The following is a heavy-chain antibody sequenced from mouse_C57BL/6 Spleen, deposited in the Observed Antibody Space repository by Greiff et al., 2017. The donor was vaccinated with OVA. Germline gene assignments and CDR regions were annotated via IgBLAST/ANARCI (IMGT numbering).Heavy chain of an antibody. CDR1: GFTFSDAC. V-gene: IGHV6-6*01. J-gene: IGHJ3*01. CDR3: PRHAYAYAD. CDR2: IRNKANNHAT. Sequence: EVKLVESGGCLVHPGRSMKLSCAVSGFTFSDACMDWVRQSPEKGLEWVAEIRNKANNHATYYAESVKGRFTISRDDSKSSVYLQMNSLRAEDTDIYYYPRHAYAYADWGQGTLDPVSA. D-gene: IGHD2-2*01.